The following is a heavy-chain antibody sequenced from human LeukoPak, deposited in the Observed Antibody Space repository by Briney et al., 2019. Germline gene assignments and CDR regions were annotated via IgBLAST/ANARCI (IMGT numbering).Heavy chain of an antibody. Sequence: PSETLSLTCAVYGGSFSGYYWSWIRQPPGKGLEWIGEINHSGSTNYNPSLKSRVTISVDTSKNQFSLKLSSVTAADTAVYYCARDRPNDYGDKGWFDPWGQGTLVTVSS. D-gene: IGHD4-17*01. CDR1: GGSFSGYY. J-gene: IGHJ5*02. CDR3: ARDRPNDYGDKGWFDP. V-gene: IGHV4-34*01. CDR2: INHSGST.